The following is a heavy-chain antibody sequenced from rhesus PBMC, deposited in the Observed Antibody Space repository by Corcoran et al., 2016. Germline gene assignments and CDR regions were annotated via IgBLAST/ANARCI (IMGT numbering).Heavy chain of an antibody. CDR3: SRDDYRSS. D-gene: IGHD4-29*01. CDR1: GFTFSDHY. Sequence: EVQLVESGGGLVQPGGSLRLSCAASGFTFSDHYMYWVRQAPEKGLEWLSFIKKKANGGKAENAASVKGRFTISRDDSKSIASLQMNSLKTEDTAVYYCSRDDYRSSWGQGVLITVSS. J-gene: IGHJ4*01. V-gene: IGHV3S22*01. CDR2: IKKKANGGKA.